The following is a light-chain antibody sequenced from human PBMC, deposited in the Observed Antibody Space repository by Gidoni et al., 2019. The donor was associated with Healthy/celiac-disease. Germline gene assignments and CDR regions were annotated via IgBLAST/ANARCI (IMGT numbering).Light chain of an antibody. CDR1: QSISSY. J-gene: IGKJ1*01. CDR3: QQSYSTSWT. Sequence: DIQMTQSPSSLSASVGDRVTITCRASQSISSYLNWYQQKPGKAPKLLIYAASSLQSGVPSRFSGIGSGTDFTLTISILQPEDFATYYCQQSYSTSWTFGQGTKVEIK. V-gene: IGKV1-39*01. CDR2: AAS.